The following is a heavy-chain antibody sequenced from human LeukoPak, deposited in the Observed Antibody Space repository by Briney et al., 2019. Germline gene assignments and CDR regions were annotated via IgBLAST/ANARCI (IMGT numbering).Heavy chain of an antibody. Sequence: SETLSLTCTVSGRSISSYYWSWIRQPPGKGLEWIGYIYYSGSTNYNPSLKSQVTISVDTSKNQFSLKLSSVTAADTAVYYCAREPQRWGQGTLVTVSS. CDR1: GRSISSYY. J-gene: IGHJ4*02. D-gene: IGHD6-25*01. CDR3: AREPQR. CDR2: IYYSGST. V-gene: IGHV4-59*01.